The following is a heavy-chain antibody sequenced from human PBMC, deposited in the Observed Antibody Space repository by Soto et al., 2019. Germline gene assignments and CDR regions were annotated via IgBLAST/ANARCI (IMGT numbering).Heavy chain of an antibody. CDR3: AKGRYDFWSPYYFDS. J-gene: IGHJ4*02. Sequence: PWGSLVLSCVGTGLNFDDFAMHWVRQAPGRGLEWVSGITWNSRVLAYADSVKGRFTISRDNARNSLYLQMDSLRDEDTALYYCAKGRYDFWSPYYFDSWGQGTMVTVSS. CDR1: GLNFDDFA. V-gene: IGHV3-9*01. D-gene: IGHD3-3*01. CDR2: ITWNSRVL.